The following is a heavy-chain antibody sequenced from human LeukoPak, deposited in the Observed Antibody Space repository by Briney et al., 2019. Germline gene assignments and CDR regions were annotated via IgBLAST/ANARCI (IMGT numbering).Heavy chain of an antibody. CDR1: GFTFSSYG. V-gene: IGHV3-30*02. Sequence: GGSLRLSCAASGFTFSSYGMHWVRQAPGKGLEWVAFIRYDGSNKYYADSVKGRFTISRDNSKNTLYLQMNSLRAEDTAVYYCARDGGVGATVGYNWFDPWGQGTLVTVSS. D-gene: IGHD1-26*01. CDR2: IRYDGSNK. J-gene: IGHJ5*02. CDR3: ARDGGVGATVGYNWFDP.